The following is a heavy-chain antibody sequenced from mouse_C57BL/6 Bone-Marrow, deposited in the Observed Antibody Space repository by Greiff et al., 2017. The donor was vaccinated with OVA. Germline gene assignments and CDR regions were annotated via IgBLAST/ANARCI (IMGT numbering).Heavy chain of an antibody. J-gene: IGHJ4*01. CDR1: GYTFTSYW. V-gene: IGHV1-55*01. CDR2: IYPGSGCT. CDR3: AVYGNGSSYGGY. Sequence: VQLQQPGAELVKPGASVKMSCKASGYTFTSYWITWVKQRPGQGLEWIGDIYPGSGCTNYNEKFQSKATLTVDTSSSTAYMQLSSLTSENAAVYYCAVYGNGSSYGGYWGQGTSVTVAS. D-gene: IGHD1-1*01.